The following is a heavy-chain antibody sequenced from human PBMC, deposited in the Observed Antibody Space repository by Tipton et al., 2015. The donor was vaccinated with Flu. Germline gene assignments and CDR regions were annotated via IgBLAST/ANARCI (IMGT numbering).Heavy chain of an antibody. CDR2: IYYSGST. V-gene: IGHV4-30-4*01. CDR3: ASENVRSGRYFDY. Sequence: TLSPTCTVSGGSISSGDYYWSWIRQPPGKGLEWIGYIYYSGSTYYNPSLKSRVTISVDTSKNQFSLKLSSVTAADTAVYYCASENVRSGRYFDYWGQGTLVTVSS. CDR1: GGSISSGDYY. J-gene: IGHJ4*02. D-gene: IGHD1-1*01.